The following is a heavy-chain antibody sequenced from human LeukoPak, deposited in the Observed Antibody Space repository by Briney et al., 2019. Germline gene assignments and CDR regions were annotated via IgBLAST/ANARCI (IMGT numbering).Heavy chain of an antibody. CDR1: GFTFDDYT. V-gene: IGHV3-43*01. CDR3: ASRSGYYFDY. CDR2: ISWDGGST. J-gene: IGHJ4*02. Sequence: GGSLRLSCAASGFTFDDYTMHWVRQAPGKGLEWVSLISWDGGSTYYADSVKGRFTISRDNSKNSLYLQMNSLRAEDTAVYYCASRSGYYFDYWGQGTLVTVSS. D-gene: IGHD3-22*01.